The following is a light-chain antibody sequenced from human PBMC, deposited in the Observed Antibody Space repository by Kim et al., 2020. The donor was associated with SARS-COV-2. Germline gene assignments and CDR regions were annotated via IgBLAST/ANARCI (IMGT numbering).Light chain of an antibody. Sequence: ASVGDRVTITCRASQSISSYLNWYQQKPGKAPKLLIYAASSLQSGVPSRFSGSGSGTDFTLTISSLQPEDFATYYCQQSYSTPQSFGQGTKLEI. CDR1: QSISSY. J-gene: IGKJ2*03. CDR2: AAS. CDR3: QQSYSTPQS. V-gene: IGKV1-39*01.